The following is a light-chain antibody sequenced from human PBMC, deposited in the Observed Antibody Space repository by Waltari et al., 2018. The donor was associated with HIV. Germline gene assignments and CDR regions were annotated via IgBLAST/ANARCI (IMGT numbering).Light chain of an antibody. J-gene: IGLJ1*01. CDR3: AAWDDSLGGHHV. CDR2: RNN. V-gene: IGLV1-47*01. Sequence: QSVLTQPPSASGTPGQRVTISCSGSSSNIGNNYVYWYQQLPGTTPKLLVNRNNQRPSGVPDRCFGSKSGTSASLAISGLRSEDDADYYCAAWDDSLGGHHVFGTGTKVTVL. CDR1: SSNIGNNY.